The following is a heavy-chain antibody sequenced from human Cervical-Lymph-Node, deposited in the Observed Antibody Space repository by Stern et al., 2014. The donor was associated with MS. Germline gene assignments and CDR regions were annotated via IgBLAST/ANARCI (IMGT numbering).Heavy chain of an antibody. D-gene: IGHD4-17*01. V-gene: IGHV1-69*01. Sequence: VQLVASGAEVKKPGSSVKVSCKASGGTFTSYAFNWVRQAPGQGLEWMGGIIPILDTPNFAQNFQGRLTITADESTSTAYMELSSLESEDTAVYYCAKAAVTTASFDSWGQGTLVTVSS. CDR1: GGTFTSYA. CDR3: AKAAVTTASFDS. J-gene: IGHJ4*02. CDR2: IIPILDTP.